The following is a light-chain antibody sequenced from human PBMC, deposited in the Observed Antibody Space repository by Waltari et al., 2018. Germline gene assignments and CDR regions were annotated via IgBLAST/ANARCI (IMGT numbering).Light chain of an antibody. J-gene: IGLJ3*02. V-gene: IGLV3-21*04. CDR1: NIETKS. CDR2: YDS. Sequence: SYVLTQPPSMSVPPGETASISCGGYNIETKSVHWYQQRPGQAPVLVMYYDSDRPSEIPERFSGSNTGDTATLTISRIEAGDEADYYCQVWDSSSDHPWVFGGGTKLTVL. CDR3: QVWDSSSDHPWV.